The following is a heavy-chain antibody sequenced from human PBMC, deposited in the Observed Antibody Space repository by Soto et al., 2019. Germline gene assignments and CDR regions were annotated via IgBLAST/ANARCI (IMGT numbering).Heavy chain of an antibody. D-gene: IGHD5-18*01. V-gene: IGHV3-23*01. Sequence: EVQLLESGGGLVQPGGSLRLSCAASGFTFSSYAMNWVRQAPGKGLEWVSAISGSGGSTYYADSVKGRFTISRDNSKNTLYLQMNSLRAEDTAVYYCAKDPSWIQLWWVFDYWGQGTLVTVSS. CDR1: GFTFSSYA. J-gene: IGHJ4*02. CDR3: AKDPSWIQLWWVFDY. CDR2: ISGSGGST.